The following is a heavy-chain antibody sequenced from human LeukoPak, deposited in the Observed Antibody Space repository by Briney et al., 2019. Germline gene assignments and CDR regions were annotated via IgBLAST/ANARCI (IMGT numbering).Heavy chain of an antibody. J-gene: IGHJ6*02. CDR2: IFSSGST. V-gene: IGHV4-4*07. CDR3: ARGYYYFAIDV. Sequence: SETLSLTCTVSGGSVSGYFWGWIRQPAGRGLEWIGRIFSSGSTNYNRSLKSRVTMSVDTSKNQFSLKLSSVTAADTAVYYCARGYYYFAIDVWGQGTTVTVSS. CDR1: GGSVSGYF.